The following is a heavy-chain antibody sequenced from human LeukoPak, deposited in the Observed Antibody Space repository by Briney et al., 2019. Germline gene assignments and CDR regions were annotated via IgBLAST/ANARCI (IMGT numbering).Heavy chain of an antibody. J-gene: IGHJ4*02. V-gene: IGHV4-34*01. D-gene: IGHD6-19*01. Sequence: PSETLSLTCAVYGGSFSGYYWSWIRQPPGKGLEGIGEINHSGRTNYNPSLKSRVTISVDTCKNQLALKLSSVTAADTAVYYCARQYSSGWPYYFDYWGQGTLVTVSS. CDR1: GGSFSGYY. CDR2: INHSGRT. CDR3: ARQYSSGWPYYFDY.